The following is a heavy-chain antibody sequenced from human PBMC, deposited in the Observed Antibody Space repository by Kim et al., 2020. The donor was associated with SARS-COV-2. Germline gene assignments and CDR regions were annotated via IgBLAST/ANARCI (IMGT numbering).Heavy chain of an antibody. V-gene: IGHV3-30*03. CDR2: ISYDGSNK. CDR1: GFTFSSYG. Sequence: GGSLRLSCAASGFTFSSYGMHWVRQAPGKGLELVAVISYDGSNKYYADSVKGRFTISRDNSKNTLYLQMNSLRAEDTAVYYCASLPDTWGQGTLVTVSS. CDR3: ASLPDT. D-gene: IGHD2-15*01. J-gene: IGHJ5*02.